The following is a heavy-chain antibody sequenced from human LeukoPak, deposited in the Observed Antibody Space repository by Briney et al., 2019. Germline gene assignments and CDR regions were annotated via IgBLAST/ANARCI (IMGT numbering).Heavy chain of an antibody. CDR3: AKDLTSGATRLAAMGTHAFDI. J-gene: IGHJ3*02. D-gene: IGHD3-16*01. CDR2: ISGSGGST. CDR1: GFTFSSYA. V-gene: IGHV3-23*01. Sequence: PGGSLRLSCAASGFTFSSYAMNWVRQAPGKGLEWVSAISGSGGSTYYADSVKGRFTISRDNSKDTLYLQMNSLRAEDTAVYYCAKDLTSGATRLAAMGTHAFDIWGQGTMVTVSS.